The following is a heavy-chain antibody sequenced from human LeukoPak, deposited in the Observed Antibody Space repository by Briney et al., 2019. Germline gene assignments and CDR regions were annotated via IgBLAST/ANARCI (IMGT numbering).Heavy chain of an antibody. CDR2: ISYDGTNK. CDR1: GFTFNTHA. D-gene: IGHD3-22*01. CDR3: AKDPGYYDSTAYIFEY. J-gene: IGHJ4*02. V-gene: IGHV3-30*18. Sequence: GGSLRLSCAASGFTFNTHAIHWVRQTPGKGLQWVAVISYDGTNKYYADSVKGRFTISRDNSKNTMYLQMNSLSAEDTAVYYCAKDPGYYDSTAYIFEYWGQGTLVTASS.